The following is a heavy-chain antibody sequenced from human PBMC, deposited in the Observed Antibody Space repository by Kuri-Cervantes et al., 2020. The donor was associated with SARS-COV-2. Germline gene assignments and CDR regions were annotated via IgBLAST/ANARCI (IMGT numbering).Heavy chain of an antibody. J-gene: IGHJ6*02. CDR1: GGSMSDYF. V-gene: IGHV4-59*01. D-gene: IGHD2-21*01. CDR3: ARHAVIAQFRYGMDV. Sequence: SQTLSLTSPVSGGSMSDYFWSWNRQPPGKGLEWIGYIFRGATNYNPSLKSRVTISSDTSKNQISLSLSSVTPADTAVYYCARHAVIAQFRYGMDVWGQGTTVTVSS. CDR2: IFRGAT.